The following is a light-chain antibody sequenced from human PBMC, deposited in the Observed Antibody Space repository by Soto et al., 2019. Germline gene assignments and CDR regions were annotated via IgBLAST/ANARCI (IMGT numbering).Light chain of an antibody. CDR2: DAS. Sequence: EVVMTQSPATLSVSPGERATLSCRASQSVRSNLAWYQQKPGQPPRLLVFDASTRAAGIPARFSGSGSGTEFTLTISSLQSEDFAVYYCQQYNNLYTFGQGTKLEIK. V-gene: IGKV3-15*01. CDR3: QQYNNLYT. CDR1: QSVRSN. J-gene: IGKJ2*01.